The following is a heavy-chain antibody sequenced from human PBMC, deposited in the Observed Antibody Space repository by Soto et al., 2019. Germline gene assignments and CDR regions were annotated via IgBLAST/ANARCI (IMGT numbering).Heavy chain of an antibody. V-gene: IGHV3-23*01. CDR3: AKDLLRLPYYFDY. J-gene: IGHJ4*02. CDR1: GFTFSSYA. CDR2: ISGSGGST. D-gene: IGHD2-21*01. Sequence: GGSLRLSFAASGFTFSSYAMSWVRQAPGKGLECVSAISGSGGSTYYADSVKGRFTFSRDNCKYTLYLQMNSLSAEDTAVYYCAKDLLRLPYYFDYWGQGTLVTVSS.